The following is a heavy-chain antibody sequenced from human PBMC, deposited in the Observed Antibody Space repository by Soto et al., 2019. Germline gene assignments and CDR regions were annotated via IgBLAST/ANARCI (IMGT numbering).Heavy chain of an antibody. CDR2: IIPILGIA. CDR1: GGTFSSYT. V-gene: IGHV1-69*02. J-gene: IGHJ5*02. Sequence: QVQLVQSGAEVKKPGSSVKVSCKASGGTFSSYTISWVRQAPGQGLEWMGRIIPILGIANYAQKFQGRVTITADKSQITAYMELSSLRSEDTAVYYCARTTVVNLLIDPWGQGTLVTVSS. D-gene: IGHD2-15*01. CDR3: ARTTVVNLLIDP.